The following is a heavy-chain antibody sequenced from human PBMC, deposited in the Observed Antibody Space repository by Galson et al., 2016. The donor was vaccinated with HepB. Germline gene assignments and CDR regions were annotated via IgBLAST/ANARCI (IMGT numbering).Heavy chain of an antibody. CDR3: AKAMVGKDVFDM. Sequence: SLRLSCAASGFTLSICAMNWVRQAPGRGLEGVSTISGSGESAHNADSVKGRFTISRDKSKNTLLLQMHRLSAEDTAVYYSAKAMVGKDVFDMWGQGTMVTVSS. J-gene: IGHJ3*02. V-gene: IGHV3-23*01. D-gene: IGHD3-10*02. CDR1: GFTLSICA. CDR2: ISGSGESA.